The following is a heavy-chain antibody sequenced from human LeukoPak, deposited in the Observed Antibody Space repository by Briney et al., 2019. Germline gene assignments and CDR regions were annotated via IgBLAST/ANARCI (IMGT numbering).Heavy chain of an antibody. CDR1: GGTFSSYA. CDR2: ISAYNGNT. D-gene: IGHD6-13*01. J-gene: IGHJ5*02. CDR3: ARGASSWYWFDP. V-gene: IGHV1-18*01. Sequence: GASVKVSCKASGGTFSSYAISWVRQAPGQGLEWMGWISAYNGNTNYAQKLQGRVTMTTDTSTSTAYMELRSLRSDDTAVYYCARGASSWYWFDPWGQGTLVTVSS.